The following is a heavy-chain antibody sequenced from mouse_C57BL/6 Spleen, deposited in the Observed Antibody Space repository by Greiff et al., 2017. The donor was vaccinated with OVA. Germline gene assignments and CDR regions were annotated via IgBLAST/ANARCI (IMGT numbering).Heavy chain of an antibody. D-gene: IGHD2-3*01. CDR3: TSSLYDGYYKWYFDV. J-gene: IGHJ1*03. Sequence: VQLKESGAELVRPGASVTLSCKASGYTFTDYEMHWVKQTPVHGLEWIGAIDPETGGTAYNQKFKGKAILTADKSSSTAYMELRSLTSEDSAVYYCTSSLYDGYYKWYFDVWGTGTTVTVSS. V-gene: IGHV1-15*01. CDR1: GYTFTDYE. CDR2: IDPETGGT.